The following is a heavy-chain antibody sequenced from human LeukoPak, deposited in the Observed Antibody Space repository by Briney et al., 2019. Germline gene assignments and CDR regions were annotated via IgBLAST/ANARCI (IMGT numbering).Heavy chain of an antibody. CDR2: IRGKAYGGTT. D-gene: IGHD1-26*01. V-gene: IGHV3-49*04. Sequence: GRSLRLFCTASGYTFGDYAMSWVRQAPGKGLEEVGFIRGKAYGGTTADAASVRGRFTISRDDSKIIAYLQVNSLKTEDTAVYYCSRDGSGIHYVRDVWGRGTTDTVSS. J-gene: IGHJ6*02. CDR1: GYTFGDYA. CDR3: SRDGSGIHYVRDV.